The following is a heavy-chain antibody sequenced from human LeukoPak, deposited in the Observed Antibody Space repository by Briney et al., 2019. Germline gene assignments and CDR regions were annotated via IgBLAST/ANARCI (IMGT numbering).Heavy chain of an antibody. D-gene: IGHD3-22*01. V-gene: IGHV1-2*02. CDR3: ARDWHYDSSGYYYSRLWDY. Sequence: GASVKVSCKASGYTFTGYYMHWVRQAPGQGLEWIGWINPNSGGTNYAQKFQGRVTMTRDTSISTAYMELSRLRSDDTAVYYCARDWHYDSSGYYYSRLWDYWGQGTLVTVSS. J-gene: IGHJ4*02. CDR1: GYTFTGYY. CDR2: INPNSGGT.